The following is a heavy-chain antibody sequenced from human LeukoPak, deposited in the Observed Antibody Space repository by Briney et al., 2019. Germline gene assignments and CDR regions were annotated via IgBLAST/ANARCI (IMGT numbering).Heavy chain of an antibody. CDR3: ARRKGGYTNSRYYYYYMDV. V-gene: IGHV4-61*02. Sequence: PSHTLSLPCTVSGGSISSGSYYWSWIRQPAGKGLEWFGRIYTSGSTNYNPSLESRVTISVDTSKNQFSLKLSSVTAADTAVYYCARRKGGYTNSRYYYYYMDVWGKGTTVTISS. CDR1: GGSISSGSYY. D-gene: IGHD5-12*01. J-gene: IGHJ6*03. CDR2: IYTSGST.